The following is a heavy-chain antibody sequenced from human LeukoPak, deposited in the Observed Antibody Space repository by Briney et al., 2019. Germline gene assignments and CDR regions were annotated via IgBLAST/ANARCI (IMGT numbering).Heavy chain of an antibody. CDR1: GFTFGNAG. D-gene: IGHD2-15*01. J-gene: IGHJ6*03. CDR2: IKTKQDGGTT. Sequence: GGSHRLACAASGFTFGNAGMNCVRHSPGKGLEWVGRIKTKQDGGTTDYATPVKGRFTISRDDSRNTLYLQMNSLRTDDTAIYYCTAIREYCDSAGCYSPYFYYYMDVWGKGTTVAVSS. V-gene: IGHV3-15*01. CDR3: TAIREYCDSAGCYSPYFYYYMDV.